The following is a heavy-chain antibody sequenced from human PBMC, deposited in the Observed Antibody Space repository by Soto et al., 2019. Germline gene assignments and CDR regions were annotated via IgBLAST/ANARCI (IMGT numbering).Heavy chain of an antibody. CDR1: GFTFISYS. Sequence: PGGSLRLSCAASGFTFISYSMNWVLQAPWKGLEWVSYISSSSTIYYADSVKGRFTISRDNAKNSLYLQMNSLRAEDTAVYYCGRATAVWYDPFDISGQGTMVTVSS. CDR2: ISSSSTI. J-gene: IGHJ3*02. D-gene: IGHD3-10*01. CDR3: GRATAVWYDPFDI. V-gene: IGHV3-48*01.